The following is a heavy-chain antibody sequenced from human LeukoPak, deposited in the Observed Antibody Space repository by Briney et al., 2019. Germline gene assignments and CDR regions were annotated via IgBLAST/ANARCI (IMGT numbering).Heavy chain of an antibody. CDR2: INAGNGNT. D-gene: IGHD3-9*01. CDR1: GYTFTSYA. CDR3: AREGILTGYYTDTGPWYYLDY. J-gene: IGHJ4*02. Sequence: ASVKVSCKASGYTFTSYAMHWVRQAPGQRLEWMGWINAGNGNTKYSQKFQGRVTITRDTSASTAYMELSSLRSEDTAVYYCAREGILTGYYTDTGPWYYLDYWGQGTLVTVSS. V-gene: IGHV1-3*01.